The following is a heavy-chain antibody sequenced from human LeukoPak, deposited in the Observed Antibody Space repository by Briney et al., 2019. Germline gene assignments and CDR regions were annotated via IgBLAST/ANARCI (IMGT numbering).Heavy chain of an antibody. D-gene: IGHD3-9*01. CDR1: GGSISSGDYY. CDR2: IYYSGST. Sequence: SETLSLTCTVSGGSISSGDYYWSWIRQPPGKGLEWIGYIYYSGSTYYNPSLKSRVTISVDTSKNQFPLKLSSVTAADTAVYYCARAPYYDILTHDAFDIWGQGTMVTVSS. J-gene: IGHJ3*02. V-gene: IGHV4-30-4*01. CDR3: ARAPYYDILTHDAFDI.